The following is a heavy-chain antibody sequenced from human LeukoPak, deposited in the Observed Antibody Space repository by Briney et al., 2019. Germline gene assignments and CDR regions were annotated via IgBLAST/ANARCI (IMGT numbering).Heavy chain of an antibody. CDR3: ARGRYFDWMYFDY. J-gene: IGHJ4*02. D-gene: IGHD3-9*01. CDR2: IYYSGST. V-gene: IGHV4-59*11. Sequence: SETLSLTCTVSGGCISSHYWSWIRQPPGKGLEWIGYIYYSGSTNYNPSLKSRVTISVDTSKNQFSLKLSSVTAADTAVYYCARGRYFDWMYFDYWGQGTLVTVSS. CDR1: GGCISSHY.